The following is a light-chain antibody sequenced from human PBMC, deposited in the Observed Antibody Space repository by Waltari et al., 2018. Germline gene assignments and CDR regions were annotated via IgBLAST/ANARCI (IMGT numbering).Light chain of an antibody. CDR3: QQGDKMPRT. CDR2: AAS. CDR1: QPIDTY. J-gene: IGKJ4*01. Sequence: DVQMAQSPSPLSASVGDRVTITCRASQPIDTYLHWYQQKPGKAPNLLIYAASNLQSGVPSRFSGSGSGTDFSLTITNLQPEDFATYYCQQGDKMPRTFGGGTKVDIK. V-gene: IGKV1-39*01.